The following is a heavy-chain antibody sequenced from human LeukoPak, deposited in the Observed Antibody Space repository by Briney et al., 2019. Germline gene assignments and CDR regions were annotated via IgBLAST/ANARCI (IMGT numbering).Heavy chain of an antibody. V-gene: IGHV4-34*01. J-gene: IGHJ1*01. Sequence: SETLSLTCAVYGGSFSGYYWSWIRQPPGKGLEWIGDINHSGSTNYNPSLKSRVTISVDTSKNQFSLKLSSVTAADTAVYYCARAYDYVWGSYRTAEYFQHWGQGTLVTVSS. CDR3: ARAYDYVWGSYRTAEYFQH. CDR2: INHSGST. D-gene: IGHD3-16*02. CDR1: GGSFSGYY.